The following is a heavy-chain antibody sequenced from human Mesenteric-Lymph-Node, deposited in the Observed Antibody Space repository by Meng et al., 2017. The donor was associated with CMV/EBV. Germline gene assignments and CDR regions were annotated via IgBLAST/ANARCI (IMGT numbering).Heavy chain of an antibody. Sequence: SETLSLTCTVSGGSISNYYWSWLRQPPGKGLEWIGYVYSSGSTNYNPSLESRVTISVDASRNEFPLTLTSVTTADTAVYYCARDHRPLWFDPWGQGTLVTVSS. CDR2: VYSSGST. CDR3: ARDHRPLWFDP. J-gene: IGHJ5*02. CDR1: GGSISNYY. V-gene: IGHV4-59*01.